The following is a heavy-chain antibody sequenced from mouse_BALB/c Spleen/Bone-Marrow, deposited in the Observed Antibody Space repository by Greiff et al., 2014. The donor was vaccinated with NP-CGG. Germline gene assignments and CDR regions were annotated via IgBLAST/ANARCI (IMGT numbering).Heavy chain of an antibody. J-gene: IGHJ3*01. CDR1: GYTFTNYW. CDR3: AREGSY. V-gene: IGHV1-63*02. Sequence: VQLVESGAELVRPGTSVKMSCKAAGYTFTNYWIGWIKQRSGHGLEWIGDIYCGGGYTNYNEKFKGKATLTADTSSNTTYMHLSSLTSEDSAIYYCAREGSYWGQGTLVTVSA. CDR2: IYCGGGYT.